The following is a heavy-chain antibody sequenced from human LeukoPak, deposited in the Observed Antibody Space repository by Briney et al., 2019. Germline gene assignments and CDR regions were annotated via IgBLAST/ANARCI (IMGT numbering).Heavy chain of an antibody. CDR1: GGSISSADYY. CDR2: IYYSGST. D-gene: IGHD3-10*01. CDR3: ARDRVVFDY. Sequence: SETLSLTCTVSGGSISSADYYWSWIRQPPGKGLEWIGYIYYSGSTYYNPSLNSRFTISVDTSKNQFSLKLSSVTAADTAVYYCARDRVVFDYWGQGTLVTVSS. V-gene: IGHV4-30-4*08. J-gene: IGHJ4*02.